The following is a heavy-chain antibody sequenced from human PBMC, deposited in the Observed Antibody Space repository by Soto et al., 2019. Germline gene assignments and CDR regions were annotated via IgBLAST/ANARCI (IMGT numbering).Heavy chain of an antibody. CDR2: ISAYNGNT. J-gene: IGHJ3*02. CDR3: ATIVPRHAFDI. D-gene: IGHD3-16*02. CDR1: GYTFTSDG. V-gene: IGHV1-18*01. Sequence: ASVKGSCKTAGYTFTSDGISWGRKAPGQGLEWMGWISAYNGNTNYAQKLQGRVTMTTDTSTSTAYMELRSLRSDDTAVYYCATIVPRHAFDIWGQGTMVTVSS.